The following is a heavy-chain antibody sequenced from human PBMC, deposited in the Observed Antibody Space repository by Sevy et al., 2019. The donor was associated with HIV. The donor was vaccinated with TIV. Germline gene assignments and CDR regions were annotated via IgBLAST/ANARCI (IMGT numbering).Heavy chain of an antibody. V-gene: IGHV3-30*02. J-gene: IGHJ4*02. CDR2: IRFDGSDK. CDR1: GFIFSNYG. CDR3: AKCLAGPCRRYFDY. D-gene: IGHD2-15*01. Sequence: GGSLRLSCAASGFIFSNYGMHWVRQVPGKGLEWVTFIRFDGSDKYYAASVKGRFTISRDDSKNTMYLQMDSLRAEDTAIYDWAKCLAGPCRRYFDYWGQGTLVTVSS.